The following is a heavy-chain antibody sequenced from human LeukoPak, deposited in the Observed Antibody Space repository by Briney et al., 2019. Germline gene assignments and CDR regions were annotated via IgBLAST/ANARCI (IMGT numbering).Heavy chain of an antibody. CDR1: GGTFSSYA. Sequence: SVTVSCKASGGTFSSYAISWVRQAPGQGLEWMGGIIPIFGTANYAQKFQGRVTITTDESTSTAYMELSSLRSEDTAVYYCARGYSLTPDYYYYYMDVWGKGTTVTVSS. CDR2: IIPIFGTA. CDR3: ARGYSLTPDYYYYYMDV. V-gene: IGHV1-69*05. D-gene: IGHD2-21*01. J-gene: IGHJ6*03.